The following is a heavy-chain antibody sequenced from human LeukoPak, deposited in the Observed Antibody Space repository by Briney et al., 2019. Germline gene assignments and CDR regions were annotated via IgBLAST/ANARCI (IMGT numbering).Heavy chain of an antibody. Sequence: GTSVKVSCKASGVTFTSSAVQWVRQARGQRLEWIGWIVVGSGNANYAQKFQEGVTITRDMSTSTAYMELSSLRSEHTAVYYRADDNSRGWYKLWGQGTLVSVSS. V-gene: IGHV1-58*01. D-gene: IGHD6-19*01. CDR2: IVVGSGNA. CDR1: GVTFTSSA. J-gene: IGHJ4*02. CDR3: ADDNSRGWYKL.